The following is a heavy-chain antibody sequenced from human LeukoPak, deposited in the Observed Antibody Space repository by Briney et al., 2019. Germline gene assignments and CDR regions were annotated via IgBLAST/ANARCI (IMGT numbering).Heavy chain of an antibody. CDR2: INTNTGNP. CDR1: GYTFTSYA. CDR3: ASVGYDFWSGYPWTGWFDP. D-gene: IGHD3-3*01. J-gene: IGHJ5*02. V-gene: IGHV7-4-1*02. Sequence: GASVKVSCKASGYTFTSYAMNWVRQAPGQGLEWMGWINTNTGNPTYAQGFTGRFVFSLDTSVSTAYLQISSLKAEDTAVNYCASVGYDFWSGYPWTGWFDPWGQGTLVTVSS.